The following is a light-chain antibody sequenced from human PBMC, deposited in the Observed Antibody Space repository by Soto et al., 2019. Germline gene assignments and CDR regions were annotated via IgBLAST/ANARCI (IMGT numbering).Light chain of an antibody. CDR3: QQYGRSGT. Sequence: IVLTQSPGTLSFSPLERANFFCRASQSVSSSYLAWYQQKPGQAPRLLIYGASNRATGIPDRFSGSGSGTDFTLTISRLEPEDFAVYYCQQYGRSGTFGQGTTVDIK. CDR1: QSVSSSY. V-gene: IGKV3-20*01. CDR2: GAS. J-gene: IGKJ1*01.